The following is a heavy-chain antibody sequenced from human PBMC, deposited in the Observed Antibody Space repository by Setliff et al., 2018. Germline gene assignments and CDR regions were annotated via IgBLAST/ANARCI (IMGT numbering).Heavy chain of an antibody. J-gene: IGHJ6*03. CDR2: IDTSGST. CDR1: GGSISSDY. D-gene: IGHD3-10*01. Sequence: PSETLSLTCNVSGGSISSDYWSWIWQSPGKGLEWIGYIDTSGSTDYNPSLKSRVTISVDTSKNQLSLKLSSVTAADTAVYYCAKVPITKVYFYMDVWGKGTTVTVSS. CDR3: AKVPITKVYFYMDV. V-gene: IGHV4-4*08.